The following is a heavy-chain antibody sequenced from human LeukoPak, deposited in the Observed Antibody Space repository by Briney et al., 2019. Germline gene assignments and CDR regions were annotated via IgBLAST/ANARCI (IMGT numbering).Heavy chain of an antibody. CDR1: GFTFSDYY. CDR2: ISSSGSTI. V-gene: IGHV3-11*01. CDR3: ASQPGYSSGWAAFDI. J-gene: IGHJ3*02. D-gene: IGHD6-19*01. Sequence: PGGSLRLSCAASGFTFSDYYMSWIRRAPGKGLEWVSYISSSGSTIYYADSVKGRFTISRDNAKNSLYLQMNSLRAEDTAVYYCASQPGYSSGWAAFDIWGQGTMVTVSS.